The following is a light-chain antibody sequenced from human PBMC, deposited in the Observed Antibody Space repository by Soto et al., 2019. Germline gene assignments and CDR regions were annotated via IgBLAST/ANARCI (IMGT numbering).Light chain of an antibody. Sequence: QSALTQPASLSGSPGQSITISCTGTSVDIGDYNYVSWYQQYPGKAPKLMIYDVSNRPSGISNRFSGSKSGNTASLTISGLQAEDEADYYCSSYTSSSTTVFGTGTKVTVL. V-gene: IGLV2-14*01. CDR3: SSYTSSSTTV. CDR1: SVDIGDYNY. CDR2: DVS. J-gene: IGLJ1*01.